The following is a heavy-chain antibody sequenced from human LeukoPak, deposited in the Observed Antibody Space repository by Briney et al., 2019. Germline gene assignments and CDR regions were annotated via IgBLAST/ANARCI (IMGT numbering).Heavy chain of an antibody. CDR2: TNHSGST. J-gene: IGHJ5*02. Sequence: PSETLSLTCAVYGGSFSGYYWSWIRQPPGKGLEWIGETNHSGSTNYNPSLKSRVTISVDTSKNQFSLKLSSVTAADTAVYYCARLSGKQWLVGPQNWFDPWGQGTLVTVSS. D-gene: IGHD6-19*01. CDR1: GGSFSGYY. CDR3: ARLSGKQWLVGPQNWFDP. V-gene: IGHV4-34*01.